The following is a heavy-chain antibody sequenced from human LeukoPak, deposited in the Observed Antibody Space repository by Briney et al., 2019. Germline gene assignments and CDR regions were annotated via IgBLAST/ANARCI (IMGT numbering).Heavy chain of an antibody. CDR3: ARGGSGSYYNPVDY. D-gene: IGHD3-10*01. Sequence: GASVKVSCMASGYTFTTYGISWVRQAPGQGLEWMGWISAYNGNTNYPQKLQGRVTMTTDTSTSTAYMELRSLRSDDTAVYYCARGGSGSYYNPVDYWGQGTLVTVSS. CDR2: ISAYNGNT. CDR1: GYTFTTYG. J-gene: IGHJ4*02. V-gene: IGHV1-18*01.